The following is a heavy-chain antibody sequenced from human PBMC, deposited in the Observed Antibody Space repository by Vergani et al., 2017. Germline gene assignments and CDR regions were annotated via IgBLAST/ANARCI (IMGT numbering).Heavy chain of an antibody. V-gene: IGHV3-23*01. Sequence: EVQLLESGGGLVQPGGSLRLSCAASGFTFSSYAMSWVRQAPGKGLEWVSAISGSGGSTYYADSVKGRFTISRDNSKNTLYLQMNSLRAEDTAVYYCARASRDGYNPYYFDYWGQGTLVTVSS. D-gene: IGHD5-24*01. CDR2: ISGSGGST. CDR1: GFTFSSYA. J-gene: IGHJ4*02. CDR3: ARASRDGYNPYYFDY.